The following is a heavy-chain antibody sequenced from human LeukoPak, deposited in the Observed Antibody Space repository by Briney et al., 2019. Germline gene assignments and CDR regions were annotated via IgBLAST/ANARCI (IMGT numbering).Heavy chain of an antibody. V-gene: IGHV4-61*02. Sequence: SETLSLTCTVSGDSINSNNYYWSWIRQPAGKGLEWIGRIYTSGTTHYNPSLKSRVTMSVDTSKNQFSLKLSSVTAADTAVYYCARYLVGASPFFDYWGQGTLVTVSS. CDR2: IYTSGTT. D-gene: IGHD1-26*01. J-gene: IGHJ4*02. CDR3: ARYLVGASPFFDY. CDR1: GDSINSNNYY.